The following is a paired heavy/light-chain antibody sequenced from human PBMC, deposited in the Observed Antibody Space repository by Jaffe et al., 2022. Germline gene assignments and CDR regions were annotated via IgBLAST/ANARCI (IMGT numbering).Light chain of an antibody. CDR1: QSVSSSY. V-gene: IGKV3-20*01. CDR3: QQYGSSPNT. CDR2: GAS. Sequence: EIVLTQSPGTLSLSPGERATLSCRASQSVSSSYLAWYQQKPGQAPRLLIYGASSRATGIPDRFSGSGSGTDFTLTISRLEPEDFAVYYCQQYGSSPNTFGPGTKVDIK. J-gene: IGKJ3*01.
Heavy chain of an antibody. D-gene: IGHD4-17*01. J-gene: IGHJ4*02. CDR3: ARTFNDYGDYADIGLEYYFDY. Sequence: QVTLRESGPALVKPTQTLTLTCTFSGFSLSTSGMCVSWIRQPPGKALEWLALIDWDDDKYYSTSLKTRLTISKDTSKNQVVLTMTNMDPVDTATYYCARTFNDYGDYADIGLEYYFDYWGQGTLVTVSS. CDR1: GFSLSTSGMC. V-gene: IGHV2-70*01. CDR2: IDWDDDK.